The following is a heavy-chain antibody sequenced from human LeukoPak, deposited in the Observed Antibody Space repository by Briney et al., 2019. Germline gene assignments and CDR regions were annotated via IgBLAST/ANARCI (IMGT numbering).Heavy chain of an antibody. J-gene: IGHJ4*02. CDR3: ARLLVGAEDY. Sequence: GGSLRLSCAASGFTVSSNYMSWVRRAPGKGLEWVSVIYSGGSTYYADSVKGRFTISRDNSKNTLYLQMNSLRAEDTAVYYCARLLVGAEDYWGQGTLVTVSS. V-gene: IGHV3-53*01. D-gene: IGHD1-26*01. CDR2: IYSGGST. CDR1: GFTVSSNY.